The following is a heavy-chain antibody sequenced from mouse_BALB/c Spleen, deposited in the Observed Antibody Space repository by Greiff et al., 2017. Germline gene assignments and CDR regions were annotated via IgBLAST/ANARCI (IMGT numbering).Heavy chain of an antibody. CDR2: IWSGGST. Sequence: VKLVESGPGLVQPSQSLSITCTVSGFSLTSYGVHWVRQSPGKGLEWLGVIWSGGSTDYNAAFISRLSISKDNSKSQVFFKMNSLQANDTAIYYCARNDYDFYAMDYWGQGTSVTVSS. D-gene: IGHD1-1*02. V-gene: IGHV2-2*02. CDR1: GFSLTSYG. CDR3: ARNDYDFYAMDY. J-gene: IGHJ4*01.